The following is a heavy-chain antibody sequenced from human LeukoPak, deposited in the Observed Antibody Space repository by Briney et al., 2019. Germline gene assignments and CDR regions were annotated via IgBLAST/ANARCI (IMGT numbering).Heavy chain of an antibody. J-gene: IGHJ4*02. CDR1: GGSFSGYY. V-gene: IGHV4-34*01. CDR2: INHSGST. CDR3: AREPGYSYGFGYFDY. D-gene: IGHD5-18*01. Sequence: PSETLSLTCAVYGGSFSGYYWSWIRQPPGKGLEWIGEINHSGSTNYNPSLKSRVTISVDTSKNQFSLRLSSVTAADTAVYYCAREPGYSYGFGYFDYWGQGTLVTVSS.